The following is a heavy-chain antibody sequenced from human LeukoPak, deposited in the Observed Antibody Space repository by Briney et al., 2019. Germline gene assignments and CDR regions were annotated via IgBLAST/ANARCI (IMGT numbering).Heavy chain of an antibody. J-gene: IGHJ4*02. CDR2: VYYSGST. D-gene: IGHD6-13*01. CDR3: ARHLAHSSSWYYFDY. CDR1: GGSISSYC. V-gene: IGHV4-59*01. Sequence: PSETLSLTCTVSGGSISSYCWNWIRQPPGKGLEWVGYVYYSGSTNYNPSLMSRVTILVDTSKNQFSLKLSSVTAADTAVYYCARHLAHSSSWYYFDYWGQGTLVTVSS.